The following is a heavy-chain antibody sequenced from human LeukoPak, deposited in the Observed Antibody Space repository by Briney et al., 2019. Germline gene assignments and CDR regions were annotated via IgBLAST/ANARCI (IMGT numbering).Heavy chain of an antibody. J-gene: IGHJ4*02. CDR3: ASRAYGSGLSY. CDR1: GGTFSSYA. CDR2: IIPIFGTA. V-gene: IGHV1-69*13. Sequence: ASVTVSCTASGGTFSSYAISWVRQAPGQGLEWMGGIIPIFGTANYAQKFQGRVTITADESTSTAYMELSSLRSEDTAVYYCASRAYGSGLSYWGQGTLVTVSS. D-gene: IGHD3-10*01.